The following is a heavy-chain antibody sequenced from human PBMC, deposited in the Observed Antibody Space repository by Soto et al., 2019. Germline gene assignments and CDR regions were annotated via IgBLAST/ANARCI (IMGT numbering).Heavy chain of an antibody. V-gene: IGHV3-73*02. CDR2: IRSKANSYAT. CDR1: GFTFSGSA. J-gene: IGHJ3*02. D-gene: IGHD4-17*01. Sequence: EVPLVESGGGLVQPGGSLKLSCAASGFTFSGSAMHWVRQASGKGLEWVGRIRSKANSYATAYAASVKGRFTISRDDSKNTAYLQMNSLKTEDTAFYYCTRTMTTAAFDIWGQGTMVTVSS. CDR3: TRTMTTAAFDI.